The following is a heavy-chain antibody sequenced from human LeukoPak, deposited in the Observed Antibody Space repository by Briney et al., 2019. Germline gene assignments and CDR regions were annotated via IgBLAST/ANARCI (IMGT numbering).Heavy chain of an antibody. Sequence: SETLSLTCAVYGGSFSGYYWSWIRQPPGKGLEWIGEINHSGSTNYNPSLKSRVTISVDTSKNQFSLKLSSVTAADTAVYYCASGIAVAGTDPDYWGQGTLVTVSS. CDR1: GGSFSGYY. V-gene: IGHV4-34*01. CDR3: ASGIAVAGTDPDY. CDR2: INHSGST. D-gene: IGHD6-19*01. J-gene: IGHJ4*02.